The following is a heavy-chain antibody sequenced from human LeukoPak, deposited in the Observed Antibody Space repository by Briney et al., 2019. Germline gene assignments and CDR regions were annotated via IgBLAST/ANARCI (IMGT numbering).Heavy chain of an antibody. D-gene: IGHD3-22*01. CDR1: GFIFNNFV. J-gene: IGHJ5*02. CDR3: AKGGSGYFLDL. Sequence: GGSLRLSCAASGFIFNNFVLIWVRQAPGKGLEWVSAISNDGGGTTYADFVKGRFTISRDNSKNTLFLQMNSLRAEDTALYYCAKGGSGYFLDLWGQGTLVTVSS. V-gene: IGHV3-23*01. CDR2: ISNDGGGT.